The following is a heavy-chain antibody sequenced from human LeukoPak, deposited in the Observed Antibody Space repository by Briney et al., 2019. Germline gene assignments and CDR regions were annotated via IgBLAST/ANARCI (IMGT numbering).Heavy chain of an antibody. CDR1: GFTFSNYA. CDR3: ARERGDSGSFPFDY. D-gene: IGHD1-26*01. Sequence: GGSLRLSCAASGFTFSNYAMHWVRQAPGEGLEYVSAITSNGGSTYCANSVKGRFTISRDNYKNTLYLQMGSLRAEDMAVYYCARERGDSGSFPFDYWGQGNLVTVSS. J-gene: IGHJ4*02. V-gene: IGHV3-64*01. CDR2: ITSNGGST.